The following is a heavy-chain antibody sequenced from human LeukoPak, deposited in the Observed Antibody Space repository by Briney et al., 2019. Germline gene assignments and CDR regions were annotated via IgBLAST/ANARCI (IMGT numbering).Heavy chain of an antibody. CDR3: AKGSAYDYLWGSDGGGAFDI. CDR1: GLTFSSYN. CDR2: ISYDGGNK. D-gene: IGHD3-16*01. J-gene: IGHJ3*02. Sequence: PGRSLRLSCAASGLTFSSYNMHWVRQAPGKGLEWVAVISYDGGNKYYADSVKGRFTISRDNSKNTLYLQMKSLRTEDTAVYYCAKGSAYDYLWGSDGGGAFDIWGQGTMVTVSS. V-gene: IGHV3-30-3*01.